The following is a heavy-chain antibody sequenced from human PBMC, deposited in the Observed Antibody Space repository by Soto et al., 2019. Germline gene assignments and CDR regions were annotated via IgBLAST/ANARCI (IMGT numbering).Heavy chain of an antibody. D-gene: IGHD3-22*01. J-gene: IGHJ4*02. Sequence: GASVKVSCKASGYTFTSYYMHWARQAPGQGLEWMGIINPSGGSTSYAQKFQGRVTMTRDTSTSTVYMELSSLRSEDTAVYYCARGFEDTYYDSSGYTDYWGQGILVTFSS. CDR3: ARGFEDTYYDSSGYTDY. V-gene: IGHV1-46*01. CDR1: GYTFTSYY. CDR2: INPSGGST.